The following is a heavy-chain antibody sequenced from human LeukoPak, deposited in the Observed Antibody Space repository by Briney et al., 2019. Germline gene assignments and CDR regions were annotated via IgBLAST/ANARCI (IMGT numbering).Heavy chain of an antibody. CDR3: ARGPSGYHNT. Sequence: SETLSLTCTVSHYSISSGYYWGWIRQSPGKGLEWIGSMYHSGSTNYNPSLKSRVTISVDTSKNQFSLKLSSVTAEDTAVYYCARGPSGYHNTGGQGTLVTVSS. CDR1: HYSISSGYY. D-gene: IGHD5-12*01. CDR2: MYHSGST. J-gene: IGHJ4*02. V-gene: IGHV4-38-2*02.